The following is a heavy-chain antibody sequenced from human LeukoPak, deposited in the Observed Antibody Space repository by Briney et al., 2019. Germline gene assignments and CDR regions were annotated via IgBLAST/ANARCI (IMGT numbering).Heavy chain of an antibody. J-gene: IGHJ4*02. CDR3: EGHDIVVVPAAPSEGDY. CDR1: GGSFRGYY. Sequence: PSETLSLTCAVYGGSFRGYYWSWIRQPPGKGLEWIGEINHSGSTNYNPSLKSRVTISVDTSKNQFSLKLSSVTAADTAVYYCEGHDIVVVPAAPSEGDYWGQGTLVTVSS. D-gene: IGHD2-2*01. V-gene: IGHV4-34*01. CDR2: INHSGST.